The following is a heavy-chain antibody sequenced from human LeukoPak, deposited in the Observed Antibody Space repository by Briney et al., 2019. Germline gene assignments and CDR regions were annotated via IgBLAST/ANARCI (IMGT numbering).Heavy chain of an antibody. Sequence: ASVKVSCKASGYTFTSYGISWVRQAPGQGLEWMGWISAYNGNTNYAQKLQGRVTMTTDTSTSTAYMELRSLRSDDTAVYYCARVGEKYSSGPTGGFDYWGQGTLVTVSS. CDR3: ARVGEKYSSGPTGGFDY. CDR2: ISAYNGNT. J-gene: IGHJ4*02. CDR1: GYTFTSYG. V-gene: IGHV1-18*01. D-gene: IGHD6-19*01.